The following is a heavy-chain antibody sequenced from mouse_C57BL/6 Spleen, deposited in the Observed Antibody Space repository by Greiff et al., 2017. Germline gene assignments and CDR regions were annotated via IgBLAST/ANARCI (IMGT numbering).Heavy chain of an antibody. V-gene: IGHV5-17*01. J-gene: IGHJ2*01. Sequence: EVHLVESGGGLVKPGGSLKLSCAASGFTFSDYGMHWVRQAPEKGLEWVAYISSGSSTIYYADTVKGRFTIYRDNAKNTLFLQMTSLRSEDTAMYYCARITTVDYFDYWGQGTTLTVSS. CDR1: GFTFSDYG. D-gene: IGHD1-1*01. CDR3: ARITTVDYFDY. CDR2: ISSGSSTI.